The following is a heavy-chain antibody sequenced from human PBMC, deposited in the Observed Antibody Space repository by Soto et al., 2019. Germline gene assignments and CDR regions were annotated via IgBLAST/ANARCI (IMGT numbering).Heavy chain of an antibody. Sequence: QMQLVESEGGVVQPGRSLRLSCAASGFTFRSYGIHWVRQAPGKGLEWVALIWFDGSKKYYVDSVKGRFAVSRDNSKNTLYLQMNSLRVEDTAVYYCARDRLVPYGYGMDVWGQGTTVTVSS. J-gene: IGHJ6*02. CDR1: GFTFRSYG. CDR2: IWFDGSKK. CDR3: ARDRLVPYGYGMDV. D-gene: IGHD2-2*01. V-gene: IGHV3-33*01.